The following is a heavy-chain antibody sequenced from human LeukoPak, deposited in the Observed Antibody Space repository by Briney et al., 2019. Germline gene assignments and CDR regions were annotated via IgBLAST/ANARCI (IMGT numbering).Heavy chain of an antibody. V-gene: IGHV3-11*04. CDR3: AELGITMIGGV. D-gene: IGHD3-10*02. CDR2: ISGSASNI. CDR1: GFTFSDYY. Sequence: GGSLRLSCAASGFTFSDYYMIWIRQAPGKGLEWVSYISGSASNIYYADSVKGRFTISRDNAQNSLYLQMNSLRAEDTAVYYCAELGITMIGGVWGKGTTVTISS. J-gene: IGHJ6*04.